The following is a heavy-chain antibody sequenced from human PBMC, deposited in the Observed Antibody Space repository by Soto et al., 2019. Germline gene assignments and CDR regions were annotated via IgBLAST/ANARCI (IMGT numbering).Heavy chain of an antibody. CDR3: SRQASDFWSGKPQYYMDV. Sequence: EVQLVESGGGLVQPGGSLKLSCAASGFTFSGSAMHWVRQASGKGLELVGRLRSKANNYATAYGASVKGRFTISRDDSKNTAYLQMNSLKTEDTAVYYCSRQASDFWSGKPQYYMDVWGKGTTVTVSS. D-gene: IGHD3-3*01. V-gene: IGHV3-73*01. CDR2: LRSKANNYAT. CDR1: GFTFSGSA. J-gene: IGHJ6*03.